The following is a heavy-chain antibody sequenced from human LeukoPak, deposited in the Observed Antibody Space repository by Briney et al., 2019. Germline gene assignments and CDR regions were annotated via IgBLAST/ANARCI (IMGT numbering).Heavy chain of an antibody. CDR1: GITFSNSA. CDR2: ITKSGDQT. CDR3: VKSAGKDGYRDVFDI. V-gene: IGHV3-23*01. J-gene: IGHJ3*02. Sequence: GGSLRLSCVPSGITFSNSALSWVRQAPGKGLEWVSTITKSGDQTHYADTVRGLFTISRDIFKNTLYLQMNSLRAEDTAVYHCVKSAGKDGYRDVFDIWGQGTVVTVSS. D-gene: IGHD5-24*01.